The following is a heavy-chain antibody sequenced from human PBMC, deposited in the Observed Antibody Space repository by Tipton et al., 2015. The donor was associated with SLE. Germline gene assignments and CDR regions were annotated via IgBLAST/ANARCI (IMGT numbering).Heavy chain of an antibody. V-gene: IGHV3-9*01. J-gene: IGHJ4*02. CDR1: GFIFEDSA. CDR2: MTWNGGTI. D-gene: IGHD1-26*01. CDR3: AKGRYGGTLIDF. Sequence: LSCAASGFIFEDSAMHWVRQAPGKGLEWVSGMTWNGGTIDYADSVKGRFTISRDNSKNTLFVQMNSLRVEDTAVYYCAKGRYGGTLIDFWGQGTLVTVSS.